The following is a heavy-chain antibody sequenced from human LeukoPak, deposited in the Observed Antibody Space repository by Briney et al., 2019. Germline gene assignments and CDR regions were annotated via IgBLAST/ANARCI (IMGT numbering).Heavy chain of an antibody. Sequence: ASVKVSCKASGYTFTSFGISWVRQAPGQGLEWMGWISPYNSNTNYAQKLQGRVTMTTDTSTSTASMELRSLRSDDTAVYYCARAGSDYRNPPPNCFDPWGQGTLVTVSS. CDR3: ARAGSDYRNPPPNCFDP. D-gene: IGHD4-11*01. J-gene: IGHJ5*02. CDR2: ISPYNSNT. CDR1: GYTFTSFG. V-gene: IGHV1-18*01.